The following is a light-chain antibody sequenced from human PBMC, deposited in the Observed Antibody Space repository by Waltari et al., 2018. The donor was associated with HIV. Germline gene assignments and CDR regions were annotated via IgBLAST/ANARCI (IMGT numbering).Light chain of an antibody. CDR1: SSKIGAGYD. CDR3: QSYDRSLDWV. V-gene: IGLV1-40*01. J-gene: IGLJ3*02. Sequence: QSVLTQPPSVSGAPGQRITISCPGSSSKIGAGYDVHWYQQLPGTAPKLLIYGGANRPSGVPDRFSASKSGTSASLAISGLQAEDEADYFCQSYDRSLDWVFGGGTKLTVL. CDR2: GGA.